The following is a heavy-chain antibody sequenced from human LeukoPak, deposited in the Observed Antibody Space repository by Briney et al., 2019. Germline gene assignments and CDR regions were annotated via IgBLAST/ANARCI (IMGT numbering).Heavy chain of an antibody. V-gene: IGHV3-21*01. CDR2: ISSSSSYI. J-gene: IGHJ4*02. CDR3: ARGHSGYNEGPFDD. D-gene: IGHD5-12*01. CDR1: GFTLGSYS. Sequence: PGGSLRLSCAASGFTLGSYSMSWFRQAPGKGLEWVSSISSSSSYIYNADSMKGRFTISRDTAKNSLYLQMNSLRVDNTAVYYCARGHSGYNEGPFDDWGEGCLVTV.